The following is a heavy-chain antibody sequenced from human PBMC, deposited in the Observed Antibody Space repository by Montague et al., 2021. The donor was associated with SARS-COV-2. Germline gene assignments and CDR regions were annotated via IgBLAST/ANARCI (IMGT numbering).Heavy chain of an antibody. CDR3: ARSYYDILTAYYTPFDY. D-gene: IGHD3-9*01. CDR1: GFSLSTSGMR. J-gene: IGHJ4*02. CDR2: IDWXXXK. V-gene: IGHV2-70*04. Sequence: PALGKPTQTLTLTCTFSGFSLSTSGMRASWIRQPPGKALEWLARIDWXXXKFYSTSLKTRLTISKDTSKNQVVLTMTNMDPVDTATYYCARSYYDILTAYYTPFDYWGQGTLVTVSS.